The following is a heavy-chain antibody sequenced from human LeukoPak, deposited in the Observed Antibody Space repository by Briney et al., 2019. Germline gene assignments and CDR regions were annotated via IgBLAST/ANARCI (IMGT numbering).Heavy chain of an antibody. Sequence: ASVKVSCKVSGYTLTELPMHWVRQAPGKGLEWMGGFDPEDGETIYAQKFQGRVTMTEDTSTDTAYMELSSLRSEDTAVYYCATGLWFGEFHFDYWGQGTLVTVSS. CDR3: ATGLWFGEFHFDY. CDR1: GYTLTELP. D-gene: IGHD3-10*01. CDR2: FDPEDGET. V-gene: IGHV1-24*01. J-gene: IGHJ4*02.